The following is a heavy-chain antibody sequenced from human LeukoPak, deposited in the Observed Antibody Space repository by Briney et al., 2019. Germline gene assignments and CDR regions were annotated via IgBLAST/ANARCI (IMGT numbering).Heavy chain of an antibody. Sequence: GGTLRLSCAGSGFPFSSHGMNWVRQAPGKGLEWVSGISPGGGPTYYADSVKGRFTISRDDLKSTLYLQMNSLRAEDTAVYYCARDSALYYYYYMDVWGKGTTVTVSS. CDR3: ARDSALYYYYYMDV. V-gene: IGHV3-23*01. CDR1: GFPFSSHG. D-gene: IGHD6-25*01. J-gene: IGHJ6*03. CDR2: ISPGGGPT.